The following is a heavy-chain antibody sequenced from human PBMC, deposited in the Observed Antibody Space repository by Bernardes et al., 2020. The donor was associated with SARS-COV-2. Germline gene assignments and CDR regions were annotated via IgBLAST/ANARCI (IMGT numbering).Heavy chain of an antibody. CDR1: GFTFSSYW. V-gene: IGHV3-74*01. Sequence: GGSLRLSCAASGFTFSSYWMHWVRQIPGRGLVWLSRISTDGSTTNYADSVKGRFTISRDNAKNTLWLQMNSLGADDTAVYYCARGASSGYRVDYWCPGTLVTVSS. CDR2: ISTDGSTT. CDR3: ARGASSGYRVDY. D-gene: IGHD3-22*01. J-gene: IGHJ4*02.